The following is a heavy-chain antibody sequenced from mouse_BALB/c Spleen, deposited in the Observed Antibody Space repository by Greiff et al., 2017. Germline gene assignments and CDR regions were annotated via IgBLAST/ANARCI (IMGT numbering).Heavy chain of an antibody. CDR2: IDPANGNT. D-gene: IGHD1-1*01. CDR1: GFNIKDTY. V-gene: IGHV14-3*02. Sequence: VQLQQSGAELVKPGASVKLSCTASGFNIKDTYMHWVKQRPEQGLEWIGRIDPANGNTKYDPKFQGKATITADTSSNTAYLQLSSLTSEDTAVYYCAREDYYYGSSYGGYFDYWGQGTTLTVSS. J-gene: IGHJ2*01. CDR3: AREDYYYGSSYGGYFDY.